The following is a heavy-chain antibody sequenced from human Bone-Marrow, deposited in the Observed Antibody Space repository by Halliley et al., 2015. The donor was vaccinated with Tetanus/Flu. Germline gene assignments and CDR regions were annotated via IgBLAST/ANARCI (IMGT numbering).Heavy chain of an antibody. CDR3: VQALAAAGSDFGY. J-gene: IGHJ4*02. Sequence: WLSHIIGDGSSTTYGDSVKGRFTVSRDNAKNTVYLQMNGLRAEDTAVYYCVQALAAAGSDFGYWGQGTLVTVSS. D-gene: IGHD6-13*01. V-gene: IGHV3-74*01. CDR2: IIGDGSST.